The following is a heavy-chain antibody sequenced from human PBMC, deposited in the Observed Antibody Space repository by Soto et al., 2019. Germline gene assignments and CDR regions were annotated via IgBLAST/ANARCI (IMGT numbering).Heavy chain of an antibody. CDR1: GGSISSGGYY. CDR3: ASYYDSSGYYSANN. CDR2: IYYSGST. D-gene: IGHD3-22*01. V-gene: IGHV4-30-4*08. Sequence: SETLSLICTVSGGSISSGGYYRSWIRQPPGKGLEWIGYIYYSGSTYYNPSLKSRVTISVDTSKNQFSLKLSSVTAADTAVYYCASYYDSSGYYSANNWGQGTLVTVSS. J-gene: IGHJ4*02.